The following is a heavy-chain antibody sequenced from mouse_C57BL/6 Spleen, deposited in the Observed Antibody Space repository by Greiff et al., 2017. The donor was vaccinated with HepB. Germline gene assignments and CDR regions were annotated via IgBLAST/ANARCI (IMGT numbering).Heavy chain of an antibody. J-gene: IGHJ2*01. CDR3: ARGDGNPYYFDY. CDR1: GYAFTNYL. D-gene: IGHD2-1*01. CDR2: INPGSGGT. V-gene: IGHV1-54*01. Sequence: VKVVESGAELVRPGTSVKVSCKASGYAFTNYLIEWVKQRPGQGLEWIGVINPGSGGTNYNEKFKGKATLTADKSSSTAYMQLSSLTSEDSAVYFCARGDGNPYYFDYWGQGTTLTVSS.